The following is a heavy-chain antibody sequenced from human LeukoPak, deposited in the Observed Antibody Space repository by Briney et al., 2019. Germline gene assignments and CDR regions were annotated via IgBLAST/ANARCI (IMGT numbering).Heavy chain of an antibody. CDR3: ARGVYIAAAQYGY. CDR1: GGSISSYY. J-gene: IGHJ4*02. V-gene: IGHV4-59*01. CDR2: IYYSGTT. Sequence: PSETLSLTCTVSGGSISSYYWSWIRQPPGKGLEWIGYIYYSGTTNYNPSLKGRVTISVDTSKNQFSLKLSSVTAADTAVYYCARGVYIAAAQYGYWGRGTLVTVSS. D-gene: IGHD6-13*01.